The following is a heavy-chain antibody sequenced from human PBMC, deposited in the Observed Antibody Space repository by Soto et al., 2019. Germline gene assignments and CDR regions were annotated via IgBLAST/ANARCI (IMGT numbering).Heavy chain of an antibody. CDR2: XYXTXXX. Sequence: SETLCLTYAVSGGSMSRGGHSWSWIRQPPGKGLEXXGXXYXTXXXYXXPSLKSRVTLSVDRSKNQFSLNLTSVTAADTAMYYCARAPPGPSPRWDVWGQGTTVTVSS. CDR1: GGSMSRGGHS. CDR3: ARAPPGPSPRWDV. V-gene: IGHV4-30-2*01. D-gene: IGHD3-10*01. J-gene: IGHJ6*02.